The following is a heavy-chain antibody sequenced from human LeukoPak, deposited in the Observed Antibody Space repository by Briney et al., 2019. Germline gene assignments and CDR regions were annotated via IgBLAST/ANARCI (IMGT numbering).Heavy chain of an antibody. V-gene: IGHV1-69*04. CDR3: ARDLGTAMVYFDY. CDR2: IIPILGIA. D-gene: IGHD5-18*01. CDR1: GGTFSSYT. Sequence: ASVKVSCKASGGTFSSYTISWVRQAPGQGLEWMGRIIPILGIANYAQKFQGRVTITADKPTSTAYMELSSLRSEDTAVYYCARDLGTAMVYFDYWGQGTLVTVSS. J-gene: IGHJ4*02.